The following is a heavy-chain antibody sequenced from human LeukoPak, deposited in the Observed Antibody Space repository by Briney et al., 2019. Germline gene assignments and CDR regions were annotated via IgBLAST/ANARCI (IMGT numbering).Heavy chain of an antibody. CDR1: GGTFSSYA. J-gene: IGHJ4*02. CDR2: IIPIFGTA. CDR3: ASRKRRDYDFWSFDY. V-gene: IGHV1-69*05. Sequence: SVKVSCKASGGTFSSYAISWVRQAPGQGLEWMGGIIPIFGTANYAQKFQGRVTITTDESTSTAYMELSSLRPEDTAVYYCASRKRRDYDFWSFDYWGQGTLVTVSS. D-gene: IGHD3-3*01.